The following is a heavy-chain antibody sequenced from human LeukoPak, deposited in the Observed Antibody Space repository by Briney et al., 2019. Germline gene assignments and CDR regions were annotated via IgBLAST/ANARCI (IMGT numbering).Heavy chain of an antibody. CDR1: GFTFSSNG. V-gene: IGHV3-30*02. CDR3: AKDPCGGDCYSVDY. Sequence: PGGSLRLSCAASGFTFSSNGMHWVRQAPGKGLEWAAFIRYDGSNKYYADSVKGRFTISRDNSKNTLYLQMNSLRAEDTAVYYCAKDPCGGDCYSVDYWGQGTLATVSS. J-gene: IGHJ4*02. CDR2: IRYDGSNK. D-gene: IGHD2-21*01.